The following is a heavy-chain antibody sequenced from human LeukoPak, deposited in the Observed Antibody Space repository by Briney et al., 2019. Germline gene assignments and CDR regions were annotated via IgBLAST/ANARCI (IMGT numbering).Heavy chain of an antibody. J-gene: IGHJ4*02. D-gene: IGHD2/OR15-2a*01. CDR1: GFTFSGNT. CDR2: IANHGGRT. CDR3: ARDADTSALSEY. V-gene: IGHV3-23*01. Sequence: GGSLRLSCAGSGFTFSGNTMSWVRQTPERGLEWVAAIANHGGRTDYADSVKGRFTISRDNSRSTLYLQMDSLRAEDTAVYYCARDADTSALSEYWGRGTLATVSS.